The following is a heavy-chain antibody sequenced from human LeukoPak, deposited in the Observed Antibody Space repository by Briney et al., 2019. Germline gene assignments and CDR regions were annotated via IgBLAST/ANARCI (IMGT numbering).Heavy chain of an antibody. D-gene: IGHD3-9*01. V-gene: IGHV4-59*08. Sequence: SETLSLTCTVSGGSISSYYWSWIRQPPGKGLEWIGYIYYSGSTNYNPSLKSRVTISVDTSKNQFSLKLSSVTAADTAVYYRARLNYDILTGYSQDFQHWGQGTLVTVSS. CDR2: IYYSGST. J-gene: IGHJ1*01. CDR1: GGSISSYY. CDR3: ARLNYDILTGYSQDFQH.